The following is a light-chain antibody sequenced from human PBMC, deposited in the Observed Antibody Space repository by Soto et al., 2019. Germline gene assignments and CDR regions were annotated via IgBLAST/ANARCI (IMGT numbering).Light chain of an antibody. CDR1: QSVLYSSNNKNY. CDR3: QQYYDSPLT. Sequence: DIVMTQSPDSLAVSLGERATINCKSSQSVLYSSNNKNYLTWYQQKPGQPPKLLISWASTRESGVPERLSGSGSGTDFTLTISSLQAEDVAVYYCQQYYDSPLTFGGGTKVEI. J-gene: IGKJ4*01. CDR2: WAS. V-gene: IGKV4-1*01.